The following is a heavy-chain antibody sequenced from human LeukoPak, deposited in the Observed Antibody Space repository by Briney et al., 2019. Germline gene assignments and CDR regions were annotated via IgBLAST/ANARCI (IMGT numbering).Heavy chain of an antibody. V-gene: IGHV3-33*01. D-gene: IGHD2-2*01. CDR3: ARGGRYCSSSSCHLGDY. CDR1: GFSFSSHG. Sequence: GGSLRLSCAASGFSFSSHGMHWVRQAPGKGLEWVAVIWYDGSNEYYADSVKGRFTISRDNSKNTLYLQMNSLRAEDTAVYYCARGGRYCSSSSCHLGDYWGQGTLVTVSS. J-gene: IGHJ4*02. CDR2: IWYDGSNE.